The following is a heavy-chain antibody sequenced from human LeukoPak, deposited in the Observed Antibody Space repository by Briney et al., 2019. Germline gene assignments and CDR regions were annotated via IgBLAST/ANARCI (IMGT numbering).Heavy chain of an antibody. CDR2: ISSSSSYI. D-gene: IGHD3-9*01. CDR3: ARRRDYDILTGHRVLDP. J-gene: IGHJ5*02. Sequence: PGGSLRLSCAASGFTFSSYSMNWVRQAPGKGLEWVSSISSSSSYIYYADSVKGRFTISRDNAKNSLYLQMNSLRAEDTAVYYCARRRDYDILTGHRVLDPWGRGTLVTVSS. CDR1: GFTFSSYS. V-gene: IGHV3-21*01.